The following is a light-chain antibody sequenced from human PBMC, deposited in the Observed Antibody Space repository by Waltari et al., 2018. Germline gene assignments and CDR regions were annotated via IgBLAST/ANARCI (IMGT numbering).Light chain of an antibody. V-gene: IGLV2-14*01. J-gene: IGLJ1*01. Sequence: QSALTQPDSVSGSPGQSITISCTGTSSDVGGFNYVSWYQQYPGKAPKLMLFEVSNRPSGVSNRFSGSKSGNTASLTISGLQAEDEADYYCSSFTSSSVYVFGTGTKVTVL. CDR1: SSDVGGFNY. CDR2: EVS. CDR3: SSFTSSSVYV.